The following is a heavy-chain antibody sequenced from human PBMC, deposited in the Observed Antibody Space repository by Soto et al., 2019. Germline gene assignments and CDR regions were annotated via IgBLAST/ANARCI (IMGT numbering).Heavy chain of an antibody. CDR1: GGTFSSYI. V-gene: IGHV1-69*08. D-gene: IGHD5-18*01. J-gene: IGHJ4*02. CDR3: AREDTLVDDTLDY. Sequence: QVQLVQSGAEVKKPGSSVKVSCKASGGTFSSYIIKWVRQAPGQGLEWMGRIIPILDIVNYAQKFQGRVTITAYKSTSTAYMELSGLRSEDTAVYYCAREDTLVDDTLDYWGQGTLVTVSS. CDR2: IIPILDIV.